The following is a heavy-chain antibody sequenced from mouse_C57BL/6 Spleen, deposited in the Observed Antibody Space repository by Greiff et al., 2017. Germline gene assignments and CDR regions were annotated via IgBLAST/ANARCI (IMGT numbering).Heavy chain of an antibody. D-gene: IGHD1-1*01. CDR3: ARAGYYGSYWYFDV. V-gene: IGHV1-18*01. Sequence: VHVKQSGPELVKPGASVKIPCKASGYTFTDYNMDWVKQSHGKSLEWIGDINPNNGGTIYNQKFKGKATLTVDKSSSSAYMELRSLTSEDTAVYYCARAGYYGSYWYFDVWGTGTTVTVSS. CDR1: GYTFTDYN. CDR2: INPNNGGT. J-gene: IGHJ1*03.